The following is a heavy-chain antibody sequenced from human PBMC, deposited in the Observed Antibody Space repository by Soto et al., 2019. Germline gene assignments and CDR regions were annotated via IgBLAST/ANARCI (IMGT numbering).Heavy chain of an antibody. D-gene: IGHD2-21*01. J-gene: IGHJ6*02. Sequence: VGSLRLSCAASGLTFSSYAMHWVRQAPGKGLECVSAITSNGGNTDYASSVKGRFTISRDNSKNTLYLQMGSLRAEDMAVYYCARRIPFGYGMDVWGQGTTVTVSS. V-gene: IGHV3-64*01. CDR1: GLTFSSYA. CDR3: ARRIPFGYGMDV. CDR2: ITSNGGNT.